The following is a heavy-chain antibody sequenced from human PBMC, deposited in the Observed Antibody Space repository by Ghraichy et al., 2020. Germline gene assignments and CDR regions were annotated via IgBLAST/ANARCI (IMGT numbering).Heavy chain of an antibody. V-gene: IGHV4-34*01. Sequence: LSLTCAVYGGSVSDYLWTWIRQPPGKGLEWIGEINHRGSTNYNPSLKSRVTISLDTSKNQFSLKLRSVTAADTAVYYCARATIRDGMDVWGQGTTVTVSS. CDR1: GGSVSDYL. D-gene: IGHD5-12*01. CDR2: INHRGST. J-gene: IGHJ6*02. CDR3: ARATIRDGMDV.